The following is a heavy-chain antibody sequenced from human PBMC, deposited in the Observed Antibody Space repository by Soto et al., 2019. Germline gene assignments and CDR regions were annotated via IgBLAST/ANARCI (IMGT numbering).Heavy chain of an antibody. J-gene: IGHJ6*02. CDR1: GGSFTSNNW. CDR2: IYRTGST. CDR3: ARQRPTDGRWEFANYYGMDV. Sequence: SETLSLTCAVSGGSFTSNNWWTWVRQPPGQGLEWIGEIYRTGSTNYNPSLKSRVTISLDKSENQFSLKLSSVTAADTAVYYCARQRPTDGRWEFANYYGMDVWGQGTPVTVSS. V-gene: IGHV4-4*02. D-gene: IGHD1-26*01.